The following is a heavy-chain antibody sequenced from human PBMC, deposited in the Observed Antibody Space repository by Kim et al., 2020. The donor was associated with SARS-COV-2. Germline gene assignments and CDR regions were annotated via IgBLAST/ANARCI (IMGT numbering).Heavy chain of an antibody. J-gene: IGHJ3*02. CDR1: GFTFSSYG. Sequence: GGSLRLSCAASGFTFSSYGMHWVRQAPGKGLEWVAVISYDGSNKYYADSVKGRFTISRDNSKNTLYLQMNSLRAEDTAVYYCAKDRGGDLSRAFDIWGQGTMVTVSS. D-gene: IGHD2-21*02. CDR2: ISYDGSNK. V-gene: IGHV3-30*18. CDR3: AKDRGGDLSRAFDI.